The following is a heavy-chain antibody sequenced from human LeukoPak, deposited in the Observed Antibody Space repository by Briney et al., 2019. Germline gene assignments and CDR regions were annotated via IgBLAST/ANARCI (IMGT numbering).Heavy chain of an antibody. V-gene: IGHV3-7*01. CDR2: ILPDGSEK. CDR1: DFTFSFYW. D-gene: IGHD2-8*01. J-gene: IGHJ4*02. CDR3: GRLARNALYAVDY. Sequence: GGSLRLSCAASDFTFSFYWMTWVRQAPGEGLEWVANILPDGSEKYYLDSVKGRFTISRDNPTNSLYLQINSLRAEDTALYYCGRLARNALYAVDYWGQGTLVTVSS.